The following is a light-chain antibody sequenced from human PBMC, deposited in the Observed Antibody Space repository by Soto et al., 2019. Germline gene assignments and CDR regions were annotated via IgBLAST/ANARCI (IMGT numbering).Light chain of an antibody. Sequence: QSVLTQPPSASGSPGQSVTISCTGTSSDVGAYNYVSWYQQHAGKAPKLVIYEVTKRPSGVPDRFSGSKSANTASLTVSGLQAEDEADYYCSSFSSGSTWVFGGGTKLTVL. CDR3: SSFSSGSTWV. CDR2: EVT. J-gene: IGLJ3*02. CDR1: SSDVGAYNY. V-gene: IGLV2-8*01.